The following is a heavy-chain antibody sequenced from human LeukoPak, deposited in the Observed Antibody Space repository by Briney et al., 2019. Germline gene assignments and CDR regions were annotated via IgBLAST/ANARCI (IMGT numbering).Heavy chain of an antibody. J-gene: IGHJ4*02. Sequence: ASVKVSCKASGYTFTSYGISWVRQAPGQGLEWMGWISAYNGHTNYAQRLQGRVTMTTDTSTSTAYMELRSLRSDDTAVYYCARWASGFQFDYWGQGTLVTVSS. V-gene: IGHV1-18*01. CDR3: ARWASGFQFDY. D-gene: IGHD1-26*01. CDR1: GYTFTSYG. CDR2: ISAYNGHT.